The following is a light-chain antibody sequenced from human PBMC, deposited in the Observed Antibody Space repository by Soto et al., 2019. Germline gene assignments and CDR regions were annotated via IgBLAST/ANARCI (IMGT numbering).Light chain of an antibody. Sequence: EIVLTQSPATLSLSPGERATLSCRASQSVSSYLAWYQQKPGQAPRLLIYDASNRATGIPARFSGSGSGTDFNLTISSLEPEDFAVYYCQQRSKGFGGGTKVEIK. CDR1: QSVSSY. CDR2: DAS. V-gene: IGKV3-11*01. CDR3: QQRSKG. J-gene: IGKJ4*02.